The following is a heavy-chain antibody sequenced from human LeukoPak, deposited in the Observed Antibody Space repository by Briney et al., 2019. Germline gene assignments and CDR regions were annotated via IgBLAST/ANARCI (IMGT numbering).Heavy chain of an antibody. CDR1: GFTFSSYS. CDR2: ISSSSSTI. CDR3: ASSGYSSSWYSRY. Sequence: GGSLRLSCAASGFTFSSYSMNWVRQAPGKGLEWVSYISSSSSTIYYADSVKGRFTISRDNAKNSLYLQMNSLRAEDTAVYYCASSGYSSSWYSRYWGQGTLVTVSS. V-gene: IGHV3-48*01. J-gene: IGHJ4*02. D-gene: IGHD6-13*01.